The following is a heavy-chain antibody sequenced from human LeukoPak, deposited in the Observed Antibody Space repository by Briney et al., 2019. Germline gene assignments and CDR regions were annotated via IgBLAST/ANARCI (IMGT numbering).Heavy chain of an antibody. Sequence: GGSLRLSRAASGFPFSTYGIHWVRHAPGKGLQWVVDIWHDGSNKIYADSVKGRFTISRDHSRNTVSLQMDSLRVEDTAVYYCSRVNGGNGWSGGLLDYWGQGTRVTVSS. CDR3: SRVNGGNGWSGGLLDY. V-gene: IGHV3-33*01. CDR2: IWHDGSNK. CDR1: GFPFSTYG. J-gene: IGHJ4*02. D-gene: IGHD6-19*01.